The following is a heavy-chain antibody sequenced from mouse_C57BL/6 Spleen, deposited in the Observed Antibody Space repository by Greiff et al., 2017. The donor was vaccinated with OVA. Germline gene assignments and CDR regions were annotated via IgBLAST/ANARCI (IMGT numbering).Heavy chain of an antibody. CDR3: ARQTITTVVATDY. D-gene: IGHD1-1*01. J-gene: IGHJ2*01. CDR1: GFTFSDYG. Sequence: EVQGVESGGGLVKPGGSLKLSCAASGFTFSDYGMHWVRQAPEKGLEWVAYISSGSITIYYADTVKGRFTISRDNAKNTLFLQMTSLRSEDTAMYYCARQTITTVVATDYWGQGTTLTVSS. V-gene: IGHV5-17*01. CDR2: ISSGSITI.